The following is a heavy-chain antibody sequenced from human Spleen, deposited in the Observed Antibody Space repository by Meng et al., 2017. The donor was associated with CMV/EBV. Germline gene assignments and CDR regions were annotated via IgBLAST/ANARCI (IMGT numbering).Heavy chain of an antibody. Sequence: GESLKISCAASGFTFSSYSMNWVRQAPGKGLEWVSYISSSSSYINYADSVKGRFTISRDNTKNSLYLQMNSLRAEDTAVYYCARVGVLGASKHFQNWGQGTLVTVSS. CDR1: GFTFSSYS. CDR2: ISSSSSYI. D-gene: IGHD1-26*01. CDR3: ARVGVLGASKHFQN. V-gene: IGHV3-21*05. J-gene: IGHJ1*01.